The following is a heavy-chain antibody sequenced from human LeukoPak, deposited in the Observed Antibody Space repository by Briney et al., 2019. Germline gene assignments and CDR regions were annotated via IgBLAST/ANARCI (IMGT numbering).Heavy chain of an antibody. CDR1: GGSFSGYY. CDR3: ARARQRITIFGVPSAPYYYGMDV. D-gene: IGHD3-3*01. J-gene: IGHJ6*02. CDR2: INHSGST. Sequence: SETLSLTCAVYGGSFSGYYWSWIRQPPGKGLEWIGEINHSGSTNYNPSLKSRVTISVDTSKNQFSLKLSSVTAADTAVYYCARARQRITIFGVPSAPYYYGMDVWGQGTTVTVSS. V-gene: IGHV4-34*01.